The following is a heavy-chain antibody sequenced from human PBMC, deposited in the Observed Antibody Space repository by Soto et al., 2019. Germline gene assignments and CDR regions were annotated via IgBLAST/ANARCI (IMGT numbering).Heavy chain of an antibody. D-gene: IGHD6-13*01. J-gene: IGHJ4*02. CDR1: GLTFSSYT. CDR3: ARRSSAGTMDY. CDR2: INNGSSSI. V-gene: IGHV3-48*02. Sequence: GGSLRLSCAASGLTFSSYTMNWVRQAPGRGLEWVLYINNGSSSIYYADSVKGRFTISRDDAKNSLYVQMNSLRDEDTAVYYCARRSSAGTMDYWGKGTLVTVSS.